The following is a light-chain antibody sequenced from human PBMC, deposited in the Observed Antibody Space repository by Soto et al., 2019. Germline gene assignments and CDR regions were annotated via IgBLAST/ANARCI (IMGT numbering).Light chain of an antibody. CDR2: LAS. CDR1: QGLLYSLDNKSY. V-gene: IGKV4-1*01. CDR3: QQYLHTPRT. Sequence: DAVMTQSPESLAASVGERATMRCKSSQGLLYSLDNKSYLAWYQQKPGQPPKLLIYLASTRASGVPDRFSGSGSGTDFTLTINSLQAEYVAVYYCQQYLHTPRTFGQGTKVEIK. J-gene: IGKJ1*01.